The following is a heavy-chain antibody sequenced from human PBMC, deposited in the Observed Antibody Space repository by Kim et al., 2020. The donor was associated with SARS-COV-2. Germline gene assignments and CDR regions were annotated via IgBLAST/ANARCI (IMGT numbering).Heavy chain of an antibody. V-gene: IGHV1-69*01. J-gene: IGHJ6*02. Sequence: AQKFQGRVTITADESTSTAYMGLSSLRSEDTAVYYCARGPGYYYYGMDVWGQGTTVTVSS. CDR3: ARGPGYYYYGMDV.